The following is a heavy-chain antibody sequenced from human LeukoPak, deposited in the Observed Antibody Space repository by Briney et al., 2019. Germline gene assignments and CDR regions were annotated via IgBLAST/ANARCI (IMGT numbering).Heavy chain of an antibody. V-gene: IGHV3-7*01. D-gene: IGHD6-19*01. CDR2: INRDGSEK. CDR1: GFTLSSRW. CDR3: ARGAVAGIYHFDF. J-gene: IGHJ4*02. Sequence: GGSLRLSCVVSGFTLSSRWMMWVRQAPGKGLEWMTNINRDGSEKNYVDSVKGRFTITRDNAENSLYLQMNSLKVEDTAVFYCARGAVAGIYHFDFWGQGTLVTVSS.